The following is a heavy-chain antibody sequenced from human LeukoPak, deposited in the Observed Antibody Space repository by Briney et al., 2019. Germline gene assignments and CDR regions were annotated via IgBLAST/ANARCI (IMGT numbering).Heavy chain of an antibody. CDR3: AKPYYYDSSGYYSVDY. CDR1: GFTFSSYG. J-gene: IGHJ4*02. CDR2: IRYDGSNK. Sequence: PGGSLRLSCAASGFTFSSYGMHWVRQAPGKGLEWVAFIRYDGSNKYYADSVKGRFTISRDNSKNTLYLQMNSLRAEDTAVYYCAKPYYYDSSGYYSVDYWGQGTLATVSS. V-gene: IGHV3-30*02. D-gene: IGHD3-22*01.